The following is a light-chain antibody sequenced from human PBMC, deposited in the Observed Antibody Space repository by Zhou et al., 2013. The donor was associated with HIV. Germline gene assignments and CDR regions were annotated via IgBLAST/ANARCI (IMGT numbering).Light chain of an antibody. J-gene: IGKJ1*01. CDR1: QNIANW. V-gene: IGKV1-5*03. CDR3: QQYHSYPWT. CDR2: KAS. Sequence: DIQMTPSLSTLAAAVGDRINITCRASQNIANWVAWYQQKPGKAPKLLVYKASGLESGVPSRFSGSGSGTEFTLTISSLQPDDFATYYCQQYHSYPWTFGQGTKVGNQT.